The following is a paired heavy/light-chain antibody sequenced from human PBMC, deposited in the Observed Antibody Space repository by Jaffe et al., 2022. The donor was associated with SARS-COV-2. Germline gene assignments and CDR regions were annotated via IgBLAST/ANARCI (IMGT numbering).Light chain of an antibody. CDR1: SSDVGGYNY. J-gene: IGLJ1*01. Sequence: QSALTQPASVSGSPGQSITISCTGTSSDVGGYNYVSWYQQHPGKAPKLMIYEVSNRPSGVSNRFSGSKSGNTASLTISGLQAEDEADYYCSSYTSSSLYVFGTGTKVTVL. CDR3: SSYTSSSLYV. V-gene: IGLV2-14*01. CDR2: EVS.
Heavy chain of an antibody. J-gene: IGHJ3*02. D-gene: IGHD3-22*01. V-gene: IGHV3-53*01. CDR3: ARGTQYYYDSSGYYGDAFDI. CDR1: GFTVSSNY. CDR2: IYSGGST. Sequence: EVQLVESGGGLIQPGGSLRLSCAASGFTVSSNYMSWVRQAPGKGLEWVSVIYSGGSTYYADSVKGRFTISRDNSKNTLYLQMNSLRAEDTAVYYCARGTQYYYDSSGYYGDAFDIWGQGTMVTVSS.